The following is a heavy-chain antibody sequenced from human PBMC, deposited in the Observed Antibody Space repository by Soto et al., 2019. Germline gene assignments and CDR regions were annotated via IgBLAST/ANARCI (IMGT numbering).Heavy chain of an antibody. Sequence: ASVKVSCKASGYTFTSYAMHWVRQAPGQRLEWMGWINAGNGNTKYSQKFQGRVTITRDTSASTAYMELSSLRSEDTAVYYCARHVQWLVHEGTLIDYWGQGTLVTVSS. V-gene: IGHV1-3*01. CDR3: ARHVQWLVHEGTLIDY. CDR2: INAGNGNT. CDR1: GYTFTSYA. J-gene: IGHJ4*02. D-gene: IGHD6-19*01.